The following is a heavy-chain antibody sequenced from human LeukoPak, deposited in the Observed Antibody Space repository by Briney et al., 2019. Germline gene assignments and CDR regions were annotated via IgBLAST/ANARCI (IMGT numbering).Heavy chain of an antibody. CDR2: ISAYNGNT. V-gene: IGHV1-18*01. J-gene: IGHJ5*02. Sequence: ASVTVSCTASGYTFTSYGISWVRQAPGQGLEWMGWISAYNGNTNYAQKLQGRVTMTTGTSTSTAYMELRSLRSDDTAVYYCAKESASSGGPGNWFDPWGQGTLVTVSS. CDR3: AKESASSGGPGNWFDP. D-gene: IGHD6-19*01. CDR1: GYTFTSYG.